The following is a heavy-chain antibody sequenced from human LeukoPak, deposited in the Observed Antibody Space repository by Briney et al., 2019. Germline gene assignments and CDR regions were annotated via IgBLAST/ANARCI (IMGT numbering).Heavy chain of an antibody. D-gene: IGHD3-22*01. J-gene: IGHJ5*02. Sequence: GRSLRLSCAASGFTFSSYAMHWVRQAPGKGLEWVAVISYDGSNKYYADSVKGRFTISRDNSKNTLYLQMNSLRAEDTAVYYCARQPDYYDSSGYNWFGPWGQGTLVTVSS. CDR2: ISYDGSNK. CDR1: GFTFSSYA. CDR3: ARQPDYYDSSGYNWFGP. V-gene: IGHV3-30-3*01.